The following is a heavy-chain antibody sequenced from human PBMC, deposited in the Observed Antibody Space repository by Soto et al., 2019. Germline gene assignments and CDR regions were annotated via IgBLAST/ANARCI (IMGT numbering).Heavy chain of an antibody. CDR1: GFTFSSYE. V-gene: IGHV3-48*03. Sequence: GGSLRLSCAASGFTFSSYEMNWVRQAPGKGLEWVSYISSSGSTIYYADSVKGRFTISRDNAKNSLYLQMNSLRAEDTAVYYCARDNTLIYSHPYYFDYWGQGTLVTVSS. J-gene: IGHJ4*02. CDR2: ISSSGSTI. CDR3: ARDNTLIYSHPYYFDY. D-gene: IGHD3-22*01.